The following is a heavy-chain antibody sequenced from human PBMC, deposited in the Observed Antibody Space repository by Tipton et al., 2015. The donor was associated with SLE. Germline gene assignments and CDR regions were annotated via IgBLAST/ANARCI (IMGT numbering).Heavy chain of an antibody. CDR2: IHNDGNT. CDR1: GGSISSGAYY. J-gene: IGHJ3*02. CDR3: ARQGLPGAFDI. Sequence: LRLSCTVSGGSISSGAYYWSWIRQHPGKGLEWIGYIHNDGNTYYNPSLKSQLTISLDTSKSQFSLSLNSVTAADTAVYYCARQGLPGAFDIWGQGTLVTVSS. V-gene: IGHV4-31*02. D-gene: IGHD2-15*01.